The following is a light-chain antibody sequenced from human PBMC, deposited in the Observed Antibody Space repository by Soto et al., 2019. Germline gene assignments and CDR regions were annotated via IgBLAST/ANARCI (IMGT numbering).Light chain of an antibody. Sequence: DIQMTQSPSALSASLGDRATITCRASQSISSWLAWYQQKPGKAPKLLIYKASTLKSGVPSRFRGSGSGTEFTLTISSLQPDDFATYYCQHYNSYSVAFGQGTKVDNK. J-gene: IGKJ1*01. CDR1: QSISSW. CDR3: QHYNSYSVA. CDR2: KAS. V-gene: IGKV1-5*03.